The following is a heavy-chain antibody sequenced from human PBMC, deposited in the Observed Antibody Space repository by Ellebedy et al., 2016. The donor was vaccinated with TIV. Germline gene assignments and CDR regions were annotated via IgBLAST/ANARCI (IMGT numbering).Heavy chain of an antibody. CDR1: GGTFSSYG. D-gene: IGHD3-16*01. V-gene: IGHV1-69*04. CDR2: IIPILGIP. Sequence: AASVKVSCKASGGTFSSYGISWVRQAPGQGLEWMGRIIPILGIPNYAQKFQGRVTINADKATSTAYMELNSLRSEDTAVYYCARDMAIYDMVAIDIWGQGTMVTVSS. CDR3: ARDMAIYDMVAIDI. J-gene: IGHJ3*02.